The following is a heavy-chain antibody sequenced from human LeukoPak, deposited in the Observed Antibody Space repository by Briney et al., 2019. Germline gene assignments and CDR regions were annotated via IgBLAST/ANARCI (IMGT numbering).Heavy chain of an antibody. V-gene: IGHV3-7*03. CDR3: ASHPYDILTGYYKYYFDY. Sequence: GGSLRLSCAASGFTFSSYWMSWVRQAPGKGLEWVANIRQDGSEKYYVDSVKGRFTISRDNAKNSLYLQMNSLRAEDTAVYYCASHPYDILTGYYKYYFDYWGQGTLVTVSS. D-gene: IGHD3-9*01. CDR2: IRQDGSEK. CDR1: GFTFSSYW. J-gene: IGHJ4*02.